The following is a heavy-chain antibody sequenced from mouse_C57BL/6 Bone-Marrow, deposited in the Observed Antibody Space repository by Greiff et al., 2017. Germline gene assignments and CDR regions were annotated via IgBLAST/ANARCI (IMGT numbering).Heavy chain of an antibody. CDR2: IHPHSGCT. V-gene: IGHV1-64*01. Sequence: QVQLQQPGAELVKPGASVKLSCKASGYTFTSYWMHWVKQRPGQGLEWIGMIHPHSGCTNYNQKFKSKATLTVDKSSSTAYMQLSSLTSEDSAVXSCARRCVIPTVVASYYYDMDYWGQGTSVTVSS. CDR1: GYTFTSYW. CDR3: ARRCVIPTVVASYYYDMDY. J-gene: IGHJ4*01. D-gene: IGHD1-1*01.